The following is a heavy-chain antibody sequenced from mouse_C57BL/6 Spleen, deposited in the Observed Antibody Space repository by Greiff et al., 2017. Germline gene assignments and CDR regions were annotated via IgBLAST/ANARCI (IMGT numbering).Heavy chain of an antibody. CDR1: GFTFSNYW. V-gene: IGHV6-3*01. Sequence: DVMLVESGGGLVQPGGSMKLSCVASGFTFSNYWMNWVRQSPEKGLEWVAQIRLKSDNYATHYAESVKGRFTISRDDSKSSVYLQMNNLRAEDTGIYYCTRANWAHFDYWGQGTTLTVSS. J-gene: IGHJ2*01. CDR2: IRLKSDNYAT. CDR3: TRANWAHFDY. D-gene: IGHD4-1*01.